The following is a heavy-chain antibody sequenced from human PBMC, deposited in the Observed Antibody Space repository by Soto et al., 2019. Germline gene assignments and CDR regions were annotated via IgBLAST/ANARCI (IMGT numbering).Heavy chain of an antibody. CDR2: TYPSGST. D-gene: IGHD2-2*01. CDR1: GGSFSSSY. J-gene: IGHJ5*02. V-gene: IGHV4-4*07. Sequence: QVQLQESGPGLVKPSETLSLSCTVSGGSFSSSYCNWVRKSAGKGLEWIGGTYPSGSTTCNPSLKTRFTMSVDTSKNQFTLRLASSTAAGTAVYYCGTGRSDVLPSAMDTWGQGTLVTVSS. CDR3: GTGRSDVLPSAMDT.